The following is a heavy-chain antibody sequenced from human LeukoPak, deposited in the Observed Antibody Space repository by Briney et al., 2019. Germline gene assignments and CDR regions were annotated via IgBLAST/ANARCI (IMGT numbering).Heavy chain of an antibody. J-gene: IGHJ4*02. CDR2: IWYGGSNK. CDR3: ASSGSYYYFDY. Sequence: PGRSLRLSCAASGFTFSSYGMHWVRQAPGKGLEGVAVIWYGGSNKYYAVSVEGRFTISRDNSKNTLYLQMNSLRAEDTAVYYCASSGSYYYFDYWGQGTLVTVSS. V-gene: IGHV3-33*01. D-gene: IGHD1-26*01. CDR1: GFTFSSYG.